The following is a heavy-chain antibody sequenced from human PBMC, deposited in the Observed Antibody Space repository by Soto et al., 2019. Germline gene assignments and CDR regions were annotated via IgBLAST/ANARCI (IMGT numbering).Heavy chain of an antibody. J-gene: IGHJ6*03. D-gene: IGHD1-26*01. Sequence: SETLSLTCTVSGGSISSYYWSWIRQPPGKGLEWIGYINYSGSNKYNPTLKSRVTISVDTSKNQFSLKLSSVTAADTAVYYCARGKVETDQVGATRPGYYMDVWGKGTTVTVSS. CDR3: ARGKVETDQVGATRPGYYMDV. CDR2: INYSGSN. CDR1: GGSISSYY. V-gene: IGHV4-59*01.